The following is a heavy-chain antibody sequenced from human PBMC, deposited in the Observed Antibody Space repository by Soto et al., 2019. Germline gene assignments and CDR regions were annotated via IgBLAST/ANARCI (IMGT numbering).Heavy chain of an antibody. CDR1: GYTFTSFH. CDR3: ARGPLWQLGPFDL. V-gene: IGHV1-18*01. D-gene: IGHD3-10*01. Sequence: QVQLVQSGAEVKKPGASVKVSCKASGYTFTSFHISWVRQAPGQGLEWMGRINTHHGNTNYAQKSQRRITITADTSTKTSYMELRSLRSDDTAVYFCARGPLWQLGPFDLWGRGTLVTVSS. J-gene: IGHJ2*01. CDR2: INTHHGNT.